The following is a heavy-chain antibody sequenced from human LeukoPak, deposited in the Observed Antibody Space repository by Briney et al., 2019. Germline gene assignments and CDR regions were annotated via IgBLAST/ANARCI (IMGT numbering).Heavy chain of an antibody. CDR2: FDPEDGET. D-gene: IGHD2-2*02. Sequence: ASVKVSCKVSGYTLTELSMHWVRQAPGKGLEWMGGFDPEDGETIYAQKFQGRVTITADESTSTAYMELSSLRSEDTAVYYCARAAIGTYNWFDPWGQGTLVTVSS. CDR1: GYTLTELS. J-gene: IGHJ5*02. CDR3: ARAAIGTYNWFDP. V-gene: IGHV1-24*01.